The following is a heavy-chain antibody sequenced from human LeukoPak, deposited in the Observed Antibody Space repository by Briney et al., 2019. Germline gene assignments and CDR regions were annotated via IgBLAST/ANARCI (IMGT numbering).Heavy chain of an antibody. CDR2: IKSKTDGGTT. CDR3: TTEDATVVRPHDF. D-gene: IGHD2-15*01. CDR1: GFTFSNAW. V-gene: IGHV3-15*01. J-gene: IGHJ4*02. Sequence: GGSLRLSCAASGFTFSNAWMSWVRQAPGKGLEWVGRIKSKTDGGTTNYAAPVKGRFTISRDDSKNTLYLQMISLKTEDTAVYYCTTEDATVVRPHDFWGQGTLVTVSS.